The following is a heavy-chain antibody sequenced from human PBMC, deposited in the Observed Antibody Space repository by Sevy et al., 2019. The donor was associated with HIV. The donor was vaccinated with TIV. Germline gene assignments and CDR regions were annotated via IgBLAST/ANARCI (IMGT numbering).Heavy chain of an antibody. Sequence: GGSLRLSCAASGFTFSSYGMHWVRQAPGKGLEWVAVIWYDGSNKYYADSVKGRFTISRDNSKNTLYMQMNSLRAEDTAVYYCARSRYDYDSSGYPQFDPWGQGTLVTVSS. J-gene: IGHJ5*02. D-gene: IGHD3-22*01. CDR2: IWYDGSNK. CDR3: ARSRYDYDSSGYPQFDP. CDR1: GFTFSSYG. V-gene: IGHV3-33*01.